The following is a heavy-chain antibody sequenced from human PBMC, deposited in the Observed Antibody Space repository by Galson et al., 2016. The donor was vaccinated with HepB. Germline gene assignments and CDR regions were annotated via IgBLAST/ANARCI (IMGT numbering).Heavy chain of an antibody. CDR3: TRGHPLGSGYDFIYYYYGMDV. J-gene: IGHJ6*02. Sequence: SLRLSCAASGFTFSSYWMQWVRQGPGKGLVWVSRIYSDGSTTSYADSVKGRFTISRDNAKNTLYLQMNSLRPDDTAVYYCTRGHPLGSGYDFIYYYYGMDVWGQGTTVTVSS. CDR1: GFTFSSYW. D-gene: IGHD5-12*01. V-gene: IGHV3-74*01. CDR2: IYSDGSTT.